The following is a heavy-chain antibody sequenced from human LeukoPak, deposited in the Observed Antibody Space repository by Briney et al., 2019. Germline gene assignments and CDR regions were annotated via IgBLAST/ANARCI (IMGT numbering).Heavy chain of an antibody. V-gene: IGHV3-23*01. CDR3: TTPVVVAAARDY. Sequence: GGSLRLSCAASGFTFSGYAMSWVRQAPGKGLEWVSTISSSGGSTYYADSVKGRFTISRDNSKNTLYLQMNSLRAEDTAVYYCTTPVVVAAARDYWGQGILVTVSS. CDR2: ISSSGGST. CDR1: GFTFSGYA. D-gene: IGHD2-15*01. J-gene: IGHJ4*02.